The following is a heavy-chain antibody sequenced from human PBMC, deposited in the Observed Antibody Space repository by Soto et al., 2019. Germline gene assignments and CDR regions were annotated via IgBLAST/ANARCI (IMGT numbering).Heavy chain of an antibody. D-gene: IGHD2-2*01. CDR2: IKQDGSEK. Sequence: GGSLRLSCAASGFTFSSYWMSWVRQAPGKGLEWVANIKQDGSEKYYVDSVKGRFTISRDNAKNSLYLQMSSLRAEDTAVYYCARDKRTRVQAAIKTMNWFDTWGQGTLVTVSS. J-gene: IGHJ5*02. CDR1: GFTFSSYW. CDR3: ARDKRTRVQAAIKTMNWFDT. V-gene: IGHV3-7*01.